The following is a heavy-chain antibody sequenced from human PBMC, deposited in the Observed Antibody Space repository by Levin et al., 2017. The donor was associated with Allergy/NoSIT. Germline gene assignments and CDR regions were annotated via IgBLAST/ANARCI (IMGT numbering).Heavy chain of an antibody. Sequence: GGSLRLSCVASGFAFSSHSLNWVRQSPGKGLEWVALIGTTATYINYADSVRGRFTISRDNAENSLYLQMNSLRADDTAVYFCVRDRAGYTLVPDYWGQGTLVTVSS. CDR1: GFAFSSHS. D-gene: IGHD5-24*01. CDR3: VRDRAGYTLVPDY. J-gene: IGHJ4*02. V-gene: IGHV3-21*06. CDR2: IGTTATYI.